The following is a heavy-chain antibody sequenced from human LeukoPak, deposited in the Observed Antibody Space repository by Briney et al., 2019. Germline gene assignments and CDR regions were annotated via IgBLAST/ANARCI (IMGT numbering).Heavy chain of an antibody. Sequence: PSGTLSLTCGVSGGSITSTNWWSWVRQPPGQGLEWIGEASLSGLTNYNPSLSSRVIMALDTSKNHLSLHLTSVTAAATAVYYCSRENGAFSPFGYWGQGYLVTVLS. V-gene: IGHV4-4*02. CDR2: ASLSGLT. CDR1: GGSITSTNW. CDR3: SRENGAFSPFGY. J-gene: IGHJ4*02. D-gene: IGHD2-8*01.